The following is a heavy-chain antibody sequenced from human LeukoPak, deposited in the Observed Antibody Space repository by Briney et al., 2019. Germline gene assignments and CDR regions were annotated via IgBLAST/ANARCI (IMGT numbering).Heavy chain of an antibody. CDR1: GGSINNYY. D-gene: IGHD6-13*01. J-gene: IGHJ4*02. CDR3: TIAAAGKCDY. CDR2: IYYSGST. V-gene: IGHV4-59*12. Sequence: SETLSLTCAVSGGSINNYYWSWIRQPPGKGLEWIGYIYYSGSTNYNPSLKSRVTISVDTSKNQFSLKLSSVTAADTAVYYCTIAAAGKCDYWGQGTLVAVSS.